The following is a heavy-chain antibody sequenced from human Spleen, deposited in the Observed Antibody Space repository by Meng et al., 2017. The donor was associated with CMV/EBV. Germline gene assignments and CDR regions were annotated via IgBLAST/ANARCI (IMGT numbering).Heavy chain of an antibody. Sequence: SGDPVRTFTIHWVRQSPGQGLEWMGGIIHIFGTTNNAQKIQGRLTITTNETTNTAYMELSSLRSDDTAVYYCARCDFSGGNPRWFDPWGQGTLVTVSS. CDR3: ARCDFSGGNPRWFDP. J-gene: IGHJ5*02. D-gene: IGHD2-8*02. CDR1: GDPVRTFT. V-gene: IGHV1-69*05. CDR2: IIHIFGTT.